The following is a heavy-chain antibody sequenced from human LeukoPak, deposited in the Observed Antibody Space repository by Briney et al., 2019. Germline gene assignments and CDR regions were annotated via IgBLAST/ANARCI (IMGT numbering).Heavy chain of an antibody. CDR2: IYPGDSDT. D-gene: IGHD2-21*02. Sequence: GESLKISCKGSGYSFTSYWIGWVRQMPGKGLEWMGIIYPGDSDTRYSPSFQGQVTISADKSISTAYLQWSSLKASDTAMYYCARRGYCGGDCYSSTDYWGQGTLVTVSS. V-gene: IGHV5-51*01. CDR1: GYSFTSYW. CDR3: ARRGYCGGDCYSSTDY. J-gene: IGHJ4*02.